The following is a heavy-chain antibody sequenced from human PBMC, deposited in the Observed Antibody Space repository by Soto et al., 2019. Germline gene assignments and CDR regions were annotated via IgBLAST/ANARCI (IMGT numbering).Heavy chain of an antibody. J-gene: IGHJ6*02. Sequence: ASVKIYCKASGYTFTSYGISWVRQAPGQGLEWMGWISAYNGNTNYAQKLQGRVTMTTDTSTSTAYMELRSLRSDDTAVYYCAREVDTAMALYYYYGMDVWGQGTTVTVSS. CDR3: AREVDTAMALYYYYGMDV. D-gene: IGHD5-18*01. CDR1: GYTFTSYG. CDR2: ISAYNGNT. V-gene: IGHV1-18*01.